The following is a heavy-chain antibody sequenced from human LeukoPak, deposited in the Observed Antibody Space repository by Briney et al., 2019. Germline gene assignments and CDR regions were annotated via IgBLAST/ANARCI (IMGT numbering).Heavy chain of an antibody. CDR3: AADHPSSPTEGDYYYMDV. Sequence: SVKVSCKASGFTFTSSAVQWVRQARGQRLEWIGWIVVGSGNTNYAQKFQERVTITRDMSTSTAYMELSSLRSEDTAVYYCAADHPSSPTEGDYYYMDVWGKGTTVTVSS. D-gene: IGHD6-13*01. CDR2: IVVGSGNT. CDR1: GFTFTSSA. J-gene: IGHJ6*03. V-gene: IGHV1-58*01.